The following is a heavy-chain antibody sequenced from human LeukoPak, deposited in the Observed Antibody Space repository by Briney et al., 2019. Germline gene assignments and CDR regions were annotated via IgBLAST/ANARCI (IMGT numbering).Heavy chain of an antibody. D-gene: IGHD3-3*01. Sequence: SETLSLTCTVSGGSISSSSYYWGWIRQPPGKGLEWIGSIYYSGSTYYNPSLKSRVTISVDTSKNQFSLKLSSVTAADTAVYYCARDLALYDFWSGSFDYWGQGTLVTVSS. CDR1: GGSISSSSYY. V-gene: IGHV4-39*07. CDR2: IYYSGST. J-gene: IGHJ4*02. CDR3: ARDLALYDFWSGSFDY.